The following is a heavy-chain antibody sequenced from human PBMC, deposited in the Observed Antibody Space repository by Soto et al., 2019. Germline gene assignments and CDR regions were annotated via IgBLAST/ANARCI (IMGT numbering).Heavy chain of an antibody. D-gene: IGHD3-22*01. V-gene: IGHV1-69*04. CDR2: IIPIIGII. Sequence: GASVKVSCTDCGGTFSTYTITWVRQAPGQGLEWMGRIIPIIGIINYAQKFQGRVTITADKFTGTAYMELTRLRSDDTAVYYCAGDPDSHYNDSHASSYPWGQGTLVTVSS. CDR3: AGDPDSHYNDSHASSYP. J-gene: IGHJ5*02. CDR1: GGTFSTYT.